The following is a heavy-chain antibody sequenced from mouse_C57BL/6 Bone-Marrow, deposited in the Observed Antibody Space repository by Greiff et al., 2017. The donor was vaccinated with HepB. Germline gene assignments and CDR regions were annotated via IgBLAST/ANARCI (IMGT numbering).Heavy chain of an antibody. CDR1: GFTFSSYA. Sequence: EVKLQESGGGLVKPGGSLKLSCAASGFTFSSYAMSWVRQTPEKRLEWVATISDGGSYTYYPDNVKGRFTISRDNAKNTLYLQMSHLKSEDTALYYCARYPAYYKALDYWGQGTTLTVSS. D-gene: IGHD2-12*01. CDR2: ISDGGSYT. CDR3: ARYPAYYKALDY. V-gene: IGHV5-4*03. J-gene: IGHJ2*01.